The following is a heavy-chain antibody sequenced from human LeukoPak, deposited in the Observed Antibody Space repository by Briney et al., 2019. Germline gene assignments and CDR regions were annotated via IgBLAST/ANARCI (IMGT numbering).Heavy chain of an antibody. Sequence: GGSLRLSCEGSAFIFSGHWMNWVRQAPGKGLECVSALSGNGNTIYYADSVKGRFTISRDNSKNTLSLQMNSLRAEDTAVYYCAKALYGGHDYWGQGTLVTVSS. V-gene: IGHV3-23*01. CDR3: AKALYGGHDY. J-gene: IGHJ4*02. CDR1: AFIFSGHW. CDR2: LSGNGNTI. D-gene: IGHD4-23*01.